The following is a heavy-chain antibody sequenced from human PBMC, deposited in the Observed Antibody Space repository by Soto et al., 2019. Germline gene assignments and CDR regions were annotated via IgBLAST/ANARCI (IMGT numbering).Heavy chain of an antibody. Sequence: GGSLRLSCAASGFTFSSYSMNWVRQAPGKGLEWVSSISSSSSYIYYADSVKGRFTISRDNAKNSLYLQMNSLRAEDTAVYYCARDTNYGDYVSWFDPWGQGTLVPVSS. CDR2: ISSSSSYI. CDR3: ARDTNYGDYVSWFDP. CDR1: GFTFSSYS. D-gene: IGHD4-17*01. J-gene: IGHJ5*02. V-gene: IGHV3-21*01.